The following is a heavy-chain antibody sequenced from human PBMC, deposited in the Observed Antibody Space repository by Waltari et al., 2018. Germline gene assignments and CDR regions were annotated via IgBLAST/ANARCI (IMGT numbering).Heavy chain of an antibody. Sequence: QVQLVESGGGVGQPGRSLRLSCAASGFTFSSYGMHWVRQAPGKGLEWVAVIWYDGSNKYYADSVKGRFTISRDNSKNTLYLQMNSLRAEDTAMYYCAKVSDGGNPFGYFDLWGRGTLVTVSS. CDR3: AKVSDGGNPFGYFDL. V-gene: IGHV3-30*18. D-gene: IGHD2-15*01. CDR1: GFTFSSYG. J-gene: IGHJ2*01. CDR2: IWYDGSNK.